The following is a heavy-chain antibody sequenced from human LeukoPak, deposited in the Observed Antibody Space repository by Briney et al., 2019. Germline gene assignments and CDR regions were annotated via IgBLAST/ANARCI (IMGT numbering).Heavy chain of an antibody. D-gene: IGHD3-10*01. CDR1: GFTFSNYA. J-gene: IGHJ4*02. Sequence: GGSLRLSCAASGFTFSNYAMHCVRQAPGKGLEWVAVISYDGSNKYYADSVKGRFTISRDNSKNTLYLQMNSLRAEDTAVYYCARDCCGEWYFFDYWGQGTLVTGSS. V-gene: IGHV3-30-3*01. CDR3: ARDCCGEWYFFDY. CDR2: ISYDGSNK.